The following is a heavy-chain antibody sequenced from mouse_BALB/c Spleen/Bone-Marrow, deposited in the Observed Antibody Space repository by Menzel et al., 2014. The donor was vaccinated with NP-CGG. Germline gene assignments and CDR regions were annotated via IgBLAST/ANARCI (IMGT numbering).Heavy chain of an antibody. CDR3: ARQTYYDYDGYFDY. V-gene: IGHV5-6*02. D-gene: IGHD2-4*01. Sequence: DVMLVESGGDLVKPGGSLKLSCAASGFTFSSYGMSWVRPTPDKRLEWVATISSGGSYTYYPDSVKGRFTISRDNAKNTLYLQMSSLKSEDTAMYYCARQTYYDYDGYFDYWGQGTTLTVSS. CDR2: ISSGGSYT. J-gene: IGHJ2*01. CDR1: GFTFSSYG.